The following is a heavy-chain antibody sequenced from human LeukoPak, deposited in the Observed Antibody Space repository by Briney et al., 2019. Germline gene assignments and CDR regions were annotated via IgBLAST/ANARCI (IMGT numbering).Heavy chain of an antibody. J-gene: IGHJ4*02. D-gene: IGHD5-12*01. CDR1: GYTFTSYD. V-gene: IGHV1-8*03. CDR3: ARGILAREGFDY. CDR2: MNPNSGNT. Sequence: ASVKVSSKASGYTFTSYDINWVRQATGQGLEWMGWMNPNSGNTGYAQKFQGRVTITRNTSISTAYMELSSLRSEDTAVYYCARGILAREGFDYWGQGTLVTVSS.